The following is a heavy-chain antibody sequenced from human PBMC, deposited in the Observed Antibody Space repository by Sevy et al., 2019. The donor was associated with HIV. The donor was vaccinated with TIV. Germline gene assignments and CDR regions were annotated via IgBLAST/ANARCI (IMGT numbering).Heavy chain of an antibody. D-gene: IGHD3-3*01. CDR1: GFTFSTYG. Sequence: GGSLRLSCAASGFTFSTYGMHWVRQAPGEGLEWVAFIRYDESEQYCADSVKGRCTISRDNSKSTLYLRLSSLRDEDTAVYYCAKDPRPSHRITTFGGVDYFEYWGQGTLVTVSS. CDR2: IRYDESEQ. V-gene: IGHV3-30*02. J-gene: IGHJ4*02. CDR3: AKDPRPSHRITTFGGVDYFEY.